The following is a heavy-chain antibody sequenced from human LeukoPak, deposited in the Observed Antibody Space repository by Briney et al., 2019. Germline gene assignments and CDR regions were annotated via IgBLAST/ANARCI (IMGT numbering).Heavy chain of an antibody. J-gene: IGHJ4*02. CDR3: ARAVAARREY. CDR1: GFTFSSNG. D-gene: IGHD6-19*01. Sequence: GGCLRLSCAASGFTFSSNGMNWVRQAPGKGLEWVSYISATGGTIYYADSVKGRFTISRDNAKNSLYLQMNSLRVEDTALYYCARAVAARREYWGQGTLVTVSS. CDR2: ISATGGTI. V-gene: IGHV3-48*04.